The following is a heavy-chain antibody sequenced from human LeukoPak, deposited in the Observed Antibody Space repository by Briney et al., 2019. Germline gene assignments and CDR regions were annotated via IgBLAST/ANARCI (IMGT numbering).Heavy chain of an antibody. CDR2: MNPNSGNT. CDR3: ARVPYYGSGKLDY. J-gene: IGHJ4*02. Sequence: ASVKVSCKASGYTFTSYGISWVRQAPGQGLEWMGWMNPNSGNTGYAQKFQGRVTITRNTSISTAYMELSSLRSEDTAVYYCARVPYYGSGKLDYWGQGTLVTVSS. D-gene: IGHD3-10*01. V-gene: IGHV1-8*02. CDR1: GYTFTSYG.